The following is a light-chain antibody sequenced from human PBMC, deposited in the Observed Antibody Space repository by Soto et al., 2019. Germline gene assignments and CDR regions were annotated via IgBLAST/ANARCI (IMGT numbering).Light chain of an antibody. Sequence: EIVLTHSPGTLSLSPGEIATLSCRASQSVSSSFLAWYQQKAGQAPRLLIYGASSRATGIPDRFSGSGSGTDFTLTISRLEPEDFAVYYCQQYDRSPWTFGQGTKVEIK. CDR1: QSVSSSF. J-gene: IGKJ1*01. V-gene: IGKV3-20*01. CDR3: QQYDRSPWT. CDR2: GAS.